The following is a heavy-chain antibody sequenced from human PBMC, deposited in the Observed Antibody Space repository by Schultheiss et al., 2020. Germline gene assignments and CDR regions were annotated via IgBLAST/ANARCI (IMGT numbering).Heavy chain of an antibody. CDR1: GGSISSYY. CDR2: IYYSGST. V-gene: IGHV4-59*01. J-gene: IGHJ4*02. Sequence: SQTLSLTCTVSGGSISSYYWSWIRQPPGKGLEWIGYIYYSGSTYYNPSLKSRVTISVDTSKNQFSLKLSSVTAADTAVYYCARGVCSGGSCFPFDYWGQGTLVTVSS. CDR3: ARGVCSGGSCFPFDY. D-gene: IGHD2-15*01.